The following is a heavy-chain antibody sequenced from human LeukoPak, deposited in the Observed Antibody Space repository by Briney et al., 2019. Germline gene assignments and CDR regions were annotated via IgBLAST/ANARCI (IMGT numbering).Heavy chain of an antibody. CDR3: ARGSFYPWELLPTPFDY. V-gene: IGHV3-11*04. J-gene: IGHJ4*02. Sequence: GGSLRLSCAASGFTFSDYYMSWIRQAPGKGLEWVSYISSSGSTLYYADSVKGRFTISRDNAKNSLYLQTNSLRAEDTAVYYCARGSFYPWELLPTPFDYWGQGTLVTVSS. CDR1: GFTFSDYY. CDR2: ISSSGSTL. D-gene: IGHD1-26*01.